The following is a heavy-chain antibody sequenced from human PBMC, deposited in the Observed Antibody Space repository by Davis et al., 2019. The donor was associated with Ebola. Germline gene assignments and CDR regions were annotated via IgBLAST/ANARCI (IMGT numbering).Heavy chain of an antibody. CDR3: AKGTTGYYYYMDA. D-gene: IGHD2-8*02. CDR2: IYSVGNT. J-gene: IGHJ6*03. CDR1: GFTVGANY. V-gene: IGHV3-53*05. Sequence: GESLKISCAASGFTVGANYMTWVRQAPGKGLEWVSIIYSVGNTYYAESVKGRFTISRDTSKNTLYLQMNSLRPEDTALYYCAKGTTGYYYYMDAWGRGTAVTVS.